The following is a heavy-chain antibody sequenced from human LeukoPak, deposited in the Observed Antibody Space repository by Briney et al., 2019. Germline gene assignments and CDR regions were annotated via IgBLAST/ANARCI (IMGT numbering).Heavy chain of an antibody. CDR3: ARHRNSGSLTTPEMGDY. J-gene: IGHJ4*02. V-gene: IGHV5-51*01. CDR1: GYSFTSYW. Sequence: GESLKISCKGPGYSFTSYWIGWVRQMPGKGLEWMGIIYPGDSDTRYSPSFQGQVTISADKSIRPAYLPWRSLEASDTAMYYCARHRNSGSLTTPEMGDYWGQGTLVTVSP. D-gene: IGHD1-26*01. CDR2: IYPGDSDT.